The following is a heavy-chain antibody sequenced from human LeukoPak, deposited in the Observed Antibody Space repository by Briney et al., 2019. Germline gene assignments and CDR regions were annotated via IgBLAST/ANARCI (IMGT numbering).Heavy chain of an antibody. CDR3: ARDDYGGNGWFNP. J-gene: IGHJ5*02. V-gene: IGHV4-39*02. CDR1: GGSISSSSYY. Sequence: PSETLSLTCTVSGGSISSSSYYWGWIRQPPGKGLEWIGSIYYSGSTYYNPSLKSRVTISVDTSKNRFSLKLSSVTAADTAVYYCARDDYGGNGWFNPWGQGTLVTVSS. D-gene: IGHD4-23*01. CDR2: IYYSGST.